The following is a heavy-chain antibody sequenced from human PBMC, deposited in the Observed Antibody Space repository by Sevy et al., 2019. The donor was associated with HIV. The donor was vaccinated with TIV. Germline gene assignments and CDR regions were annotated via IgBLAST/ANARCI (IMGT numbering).Heavy chain of an antibody. V-gene: IGHV4-39*01. Sequence: SETLSLTCTVSGGSISSSSYYWGWIRQPPGKGLEWIGSIYYSGSTYYNPSLKSRVTISVDTSKNQFSLKLSSVTAADTAVYYCARTGRNNWNSAPGMDVRGQGTTVTVSS. J-gene: IGHJ6*02. CDR1: GGSISSSSYY. CDR2: IYYSGST. CDR3: ARTGRNNWNSAPGMDV. D-gene: IGHD1-7*01.